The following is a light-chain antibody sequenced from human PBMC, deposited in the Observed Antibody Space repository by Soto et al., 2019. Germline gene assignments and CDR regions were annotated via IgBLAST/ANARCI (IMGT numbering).Light chain of an antibody. CDR1: SSDIGRYNF. V-gene: IGLV2-14*01. Sequence: QSVLTQPASVSGSPGQSITISSTGTSSDIGRYNFVSWYQQHPGKAPKLLVYEVTNRPSGVSNRFSGSKSGNTASLTIFGLQTEDEADYYCSSYTSVTTFVVFGTGTKVTVL. CDR3: SSYTSVTTFVV. J-gene: IGLJ1*01. CDR2: EVT.